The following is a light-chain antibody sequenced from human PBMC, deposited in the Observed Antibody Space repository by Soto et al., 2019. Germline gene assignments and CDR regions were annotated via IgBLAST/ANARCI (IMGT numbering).Light chain of an antibody. V-gene: IGKV3-20*01. CDR1: QTVRSDY. CDR2: EAS. CDR3: RRYGTSST. Sequence: ESVLTPSPSTLSRSPGESATVSCRASQTVRSDYLAWYRQSPGQPPRLLLFEASNRAPGIPDRFSGSGSGTDLTLTLGSLEPEDFAVYYCRRYGTSSTLGQGTKVDIK. J-gene: IGKJ1*01.